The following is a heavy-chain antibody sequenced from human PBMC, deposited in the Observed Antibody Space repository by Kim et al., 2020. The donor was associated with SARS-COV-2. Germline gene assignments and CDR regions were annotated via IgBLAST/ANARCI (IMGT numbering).Heavy chain of an antibody. J-gene: IGHJ5*02. CDR3: ARDRDSGLLWFGESFRRIWFDP. CDR2: ISYDGSNK. D-gene: IGHD3-10*01. Sequence: GGSLRLSCAASGFTFSSYGMHWVRQAPGKGLEWVAVISYDGSNKYYADSVKGRFTISRDNSKNTLYLQMNSLRAEDTAVYYCARDRDSGLLWFGESFRRIWFDPWGQGTLVTVSS. CDR1: GFTFSSYG. V-gene: IGHV3-33*05.